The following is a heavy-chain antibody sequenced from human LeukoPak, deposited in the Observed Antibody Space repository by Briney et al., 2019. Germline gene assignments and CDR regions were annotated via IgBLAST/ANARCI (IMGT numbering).Heavy chain of an antibody. D-gene: IGHD3-10*01. Sequence: SVKVSCKASGGTFSSYAISWVRQAPGQGLEWMGGIIPIFGTANYAQKFQGRVTITADESTSTAYMELSSLRSEDTAVYYCERESGVVRGVIEASYYGMDVWGKGTTVTVSS. CDR1: GGTFSSYA. J-gene: IGHJ6*04. V-gene: IGHV1-69*13. CDR3: ERESGVVRGVIEASYYGMDV. CDR2: IIPIFGTA.